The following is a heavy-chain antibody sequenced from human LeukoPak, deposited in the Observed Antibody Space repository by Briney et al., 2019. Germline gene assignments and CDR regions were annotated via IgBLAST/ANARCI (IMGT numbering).Heavy chain of an antibody. CDR1: GFTFSSYS. V-gene: IGHV3-48*01. D-gene: IGHD4-23*01. CDR3: ARNYGGNGPGAFDI. J-gene: IGHJ3*02. CDR2: ISSSSSTI. Sequence: GGSLRLSCAASGFTFSSYSMNWVRQAPGKGLEWVSYISSSSSTIYYADSVKGRFTISRDNAKNSLYLQMNSLRAEDTAVYYCARNYGGNGPGAFDIWGQGTMVTVSS.